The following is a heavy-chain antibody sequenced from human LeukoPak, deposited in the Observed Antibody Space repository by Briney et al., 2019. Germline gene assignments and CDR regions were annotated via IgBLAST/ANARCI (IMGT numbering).Heavy chain of an antibody. Sequence: GGSLRLSCAASGFTFSVYWMHWVRQAPGRGLVWVSLVNSDGSSTRYADSVKGRFTISRDNAKNTLYLQMNSLRAEDTAVYYCARGKAVAGTFSWFDPWGQGTLVTVSS. CDR3: ARGKAVAGTFSWFDP. CDR2: VNSDGSST. J-gene: IGHJ5*02. D-gene: IGHD6-19*01. V-gene: IGHV3-74*01. CDR1: GFTFSVYW.